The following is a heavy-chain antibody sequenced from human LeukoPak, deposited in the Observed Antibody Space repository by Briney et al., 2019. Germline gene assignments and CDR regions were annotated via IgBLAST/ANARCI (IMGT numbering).Heavy chain of an antibody. V-gene: IGHV3-30*18. CDR3: VKNDYFDSSGYYTY. CDR1: GFTFSTYA. D-gene: IGHD3-22*01. Sequence: GGSLRHSCAASGFTFSTYAMHWVRQAPGKGLEWVAVVSKDGSNEYYADSVRGRFTISRDNSKNSLYLQMISLRAEDTAVYYCVKNDYFDSSGYYTYWGQGTLVTVSS. CDR2: VSKDGSNE. J-gene: IGHJ4*02.